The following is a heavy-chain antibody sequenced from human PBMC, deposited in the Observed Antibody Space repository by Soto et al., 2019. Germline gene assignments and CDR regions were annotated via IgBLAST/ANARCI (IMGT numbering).Heavy chain of an antibody. D-gene: IGHD6-6*01. J-gene: IGHJ6*02. CDR3: AKRFSSSSNSGMDV. CDR1: GFTFSNYA. CDR2: ISGSGGST. Sequence: PGGSLRLSCAASGFTFSNYAMRWVRQAPGKGLEWVSTISGSGGSTYYTDSVKGRFTISRDNSKNTVYLQMNSLRAEDTAVYYCAKRFSSSSNSGMDVWGQGTTVTVSS. V-gene: IGHV3-23*01.